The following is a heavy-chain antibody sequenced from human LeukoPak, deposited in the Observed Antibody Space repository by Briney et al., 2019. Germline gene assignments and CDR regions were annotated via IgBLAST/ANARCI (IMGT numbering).Heavy chain of an antibody. CDR1: GGSFSGYY. CDR2: INHSGST. J-gene: IGHJ6*03. Sequence: SETLSLPCAVCGGSFSGYYWRWIRHPPGQGLEGVGEINHSGSTNYNPSLKSRVTISVDTSKNQFSLKLSSVTAADTAVYYCARGRGIAYYYYYMDVWGKGTTVTVSS. V-gene: IGHV4-34*01. CDR3: ARGRGIAYYYYYMDV. D-gene: IGHD3-16*01.